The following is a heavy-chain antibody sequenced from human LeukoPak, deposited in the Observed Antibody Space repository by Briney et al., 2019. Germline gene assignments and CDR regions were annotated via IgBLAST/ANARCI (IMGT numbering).Heavy chain of an antibody. CDR3: ASGSTRYYYYYMDV. CDR1: GGCISSSSYY. CDR2: IYTSGST. Sequence: SETLSLTCTVSGGCISSSSYYWSWLRQPPGKGLEWIGRIYTSGSTNYNPSLKSRVTISIDTSKNQFSLKLTSVTAADTAVYYCASGSTRYYYYYMDVWGKGTAVTISS. J-gene: IGHJ6*03. V-gene: IGHV4-61*02.